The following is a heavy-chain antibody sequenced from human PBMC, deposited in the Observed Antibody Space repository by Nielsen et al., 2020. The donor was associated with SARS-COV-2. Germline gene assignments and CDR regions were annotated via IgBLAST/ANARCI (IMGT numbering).Heavy chain of an antibody. CDR1: GDSFTSYW. CDR2: IDPSDSYT. Sequence: GESLKISCKGSGDSFTSYWISWVRQMPGKGLEWMGRIDPSDSYTNYSPSFQGHVTISADKSISTAYLQWSSLKASAPAMYYCARHWYYYDSSGYLNWYFDLWGRGTLVTVSS. D-gene: IGHD3-22*01. CDR3: ARHWYYYDSSGYLNWYFDL. V-gene: IGHV5-10-1*01. J-gene: IGHJ2*01.